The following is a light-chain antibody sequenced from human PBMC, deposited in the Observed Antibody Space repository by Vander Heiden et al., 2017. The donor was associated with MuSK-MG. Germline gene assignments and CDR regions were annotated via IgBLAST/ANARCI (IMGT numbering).Light chain of an antibody. CDR2: DAS. V-gene: IGKV3-11*01. J-gene: IGKJ5*01. Sequence: ELVLTQSPATLSSSPGERATLSCRASQSVSSYLAWYQQKPGQAPRLLTYDASNRVTAIPARFSGSGSGTDFTLTISSREPEHIAVYYWQQRRNWPLTFEQGRQQEIK. CDR3: QQRRNWPLT. CDR1: QSVSSY.